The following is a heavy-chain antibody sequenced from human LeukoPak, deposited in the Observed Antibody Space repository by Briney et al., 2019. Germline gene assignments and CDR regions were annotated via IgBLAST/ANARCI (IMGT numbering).Heavy chain of an antibody. V-gene: IGHV3-23*01. Sequence: GGSLRLSCAASGFTFSSYAMSWVRQAPGKGLEWVSAISGSGGSTYYADSVKRRFTISRDNSKNTLYLQMNSLRAEDTAVYYCAKDIFGYSSSWYDYWGQGTLVTVSS. J-gene: IGHJ4*02. CDR3: AKDIFGYSSSWYDY. CDR2: ISGSGGST. CDR1: GFTFSSYA. D-gene: IGHD6-13*01.